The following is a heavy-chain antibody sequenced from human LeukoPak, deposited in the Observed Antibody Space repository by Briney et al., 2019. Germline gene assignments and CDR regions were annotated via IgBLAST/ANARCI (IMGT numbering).Heavy chain of an antibody. J-gene: IGHJ5*02. Sequence: PGGSLRLSCAASGFTFSSYSMNWVRQAPGKGLVWVSSISSSSSYIYYADSVKGRFTISRDNAKNSLYLQMNSLRAEDTAVYYCARSQWLGDWFDPWGQGTLVTVSS. CDR1: GFTFSSYS. D-gene: IGHD6-19*01. V-gene: IGHV3-21*01. CDR2: ISSSSSYI. CDR3: ARSQWLGDWFDP.